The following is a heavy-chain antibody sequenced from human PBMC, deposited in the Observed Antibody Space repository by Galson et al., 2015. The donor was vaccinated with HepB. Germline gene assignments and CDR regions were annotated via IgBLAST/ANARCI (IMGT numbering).Heavy chain of an antibody. V-gene: IGHV4-34*01. Sequence: ETLSLTCAVYGGSFSGYYWSWVRQPPGKGLEWIGEINHDGSINYSPSLKRRVTVSVDTSKKQFSLNLTSLTAADTVVYYCARASYSDYDKSFDYWGQGTQVTVSS. CDR3: ARASYSDYDKSFDY. CDR2: INHDGSI. D-gene: IGHD5-12*01. J-gene: IGHJ4*02. CDR1: GGSFSGYY.